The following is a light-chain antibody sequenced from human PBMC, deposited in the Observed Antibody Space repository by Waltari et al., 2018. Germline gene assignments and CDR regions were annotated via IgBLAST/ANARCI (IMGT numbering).Light chain of an antibody. J-gene: IGKJ1*01. CDR3: QKYGTRPAT. V-gene: IGKV3-20*01. Sequence: EIVLTQSPASLSLSPGDRAPLSCRASQSVGRTLAWYQQRPGQAPRLLIYDASTRATGIPDRFSGSGSGTDFSLTISRLEPEDFAVYYCQKYGTRPATFGQGNKVEVK. CDR1: QSVGRT. CDR2: DAS.